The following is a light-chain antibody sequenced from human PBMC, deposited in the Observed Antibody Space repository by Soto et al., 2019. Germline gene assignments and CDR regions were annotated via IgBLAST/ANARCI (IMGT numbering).Light chain of an antibody. CDR3: QQYNGYRWT. J-gene: IGKJ1*01. CDR2: KAS. V-gene: IGKV1-5*03. CDR1: QSISTL. Sequence: DFQMTQSPSTLSASVGDRVTITCRAGQSISTLLAWYQQKPGKAPKILIYKASSLESGVPSRFSGSGSGTEFTLTISSLQPDDFATYYCQQYNGYRWTFGQGTKVDIK.